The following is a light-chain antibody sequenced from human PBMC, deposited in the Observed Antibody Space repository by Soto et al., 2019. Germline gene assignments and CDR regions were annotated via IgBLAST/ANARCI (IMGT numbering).Light chain of an antibody. V-gene: IGKV3-11*01. Sequence: EIVLTQSPATLSLSPGERATISCRASQSFSSYLAWYQQKPGQAPRLLIYDASTRATGIPARFSCSGSGTDFPLIISRLEPEDFAVYYCQQRSNWPLTFGGGTKVEIK. CDR3: QQRSNWPLT. CDR2: DAS. CDR1: QSFSSY. J-gene: IGKJ4*01.